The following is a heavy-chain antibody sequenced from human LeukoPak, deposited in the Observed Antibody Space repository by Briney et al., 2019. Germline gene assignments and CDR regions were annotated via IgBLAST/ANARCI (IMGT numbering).Heavy chain of an antibody. D-gene: IGHD3-22*01. CDR1: GFIVSHKY. Sequence: GGSLRLSCAASGFIVSHKYMAWVRQAPGKGLEWLSIIYTGGNTVSAESVKGRFSISRDDSRNTVHLQMNNLRNDDTAVYYCARGQIDLLRNYFDSWGPGTLVAVSS. CDR2: IYTGGNT. J-gene: IGHJ4*02. CDR3: ARGQIDLLRNYFDS. V-gene: IGHV3-66*01.